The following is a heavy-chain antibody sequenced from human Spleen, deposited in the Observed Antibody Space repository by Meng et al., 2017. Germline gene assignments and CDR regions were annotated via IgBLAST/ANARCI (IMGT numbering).Heavy chain of an antibody. CDR3: ARRKLGFDY. Sequence: QVQLQQWGAGLLKPSETLSLTCAVYVGSFSDDYWSWIRQPPGQGLEWIGEINHSASTKYNPSLKSRVTISLDTSKNQFSLKLSSVTAADTAMYYCARRKLGFDYWGQGTLVTVSS. CDR1: VGSFSDDY. CDR2: INHSAST. D-gene: IGHD7-27*01. V-gene: IGHV4-34*01. J-gene: IGHJ4*02.